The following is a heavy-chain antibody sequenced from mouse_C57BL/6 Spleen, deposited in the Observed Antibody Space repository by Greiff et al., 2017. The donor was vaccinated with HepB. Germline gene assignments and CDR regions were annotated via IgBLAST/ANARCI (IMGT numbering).Heavy chain of an antibody. D-gene: IGHD1-1*02. CDR1: GYSFTGYY. J-gene: IGHJ4*01. V-gene: IGHV1-42*01. Sequence: VQLKQSGPELVKPGASVKISCKASGYSFTGYYMNWVKQSPEKSLEWIGEINPSTGGTTYNQKFKAKATLTVDKSSSTAYMQLKSLTSEDSAVYYCARFYGYYAMDHWGQGTSLTVSS. CDR2: INPSTGGT. CDR3: ARFYGYYAMDH.